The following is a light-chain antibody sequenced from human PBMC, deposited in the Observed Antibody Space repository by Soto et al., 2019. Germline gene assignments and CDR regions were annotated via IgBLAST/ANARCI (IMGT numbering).Light chain of an antibody. CDR2: GDG. CDR3: QSYDTILTEVV. J-gene: IGLJ2*01. CDR1: RSNIGAGSG. V-gene: IGLV1-40*01. Sequence: QLVLTQPPSVSGAPGQRITISCTGTRSNIGAGSGVHWYQQLPGTAPKLLISGDGNRPSGVPDRFSGSKSGTSASLAVTGLQAEDEADYYCQSYDTILTEVVFGGGTQLTVL.